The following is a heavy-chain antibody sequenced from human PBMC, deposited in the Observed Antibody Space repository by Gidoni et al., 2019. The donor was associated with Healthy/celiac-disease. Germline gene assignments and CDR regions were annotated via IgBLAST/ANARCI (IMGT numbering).Heavy chain of an antibody. CDR2: ISSSSSYK. Sequence: QVQLVESGGGLVKPGGSLRLSCAASAFTFSDYYMSWIRQAPGKGLEWVSYISSSSSYKNYADSVKGRFTISRDKAKNSLYLQMNSLRAEDTAVYYCARDGNDYVGWSPDYWGQGTLVTVSS. CDR1: AFTFSDYY. CDR3: ARDGNDYVGWSPDY. D-gene: IGHD3-16*01. J-gene: IGHJ4*02. V-gene: IGHV3-11*06.